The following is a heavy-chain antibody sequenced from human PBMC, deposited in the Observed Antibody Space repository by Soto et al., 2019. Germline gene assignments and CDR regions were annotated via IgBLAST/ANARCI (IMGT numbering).Heavy chain of an antibody. J-gene: IGHJ6*02. D-gene: IGHD2-2*01. CDR3: ARDLVVVVTAGENTYYYYGMNV. V-gene: IGHV1-69*06. Sequence: GASVKVSCKASGGTFSSYAISWVRQAPGQGLEWMGGIIPIFGTANYAQKFQSRVTITADKSTSTAYMELSSLRSEDTAVYYCARDLVVVVTAGENTYYYYGMNVCGQGPTVT. CDR2: IIPIFGTA. CDR1: GGTFSSYA.